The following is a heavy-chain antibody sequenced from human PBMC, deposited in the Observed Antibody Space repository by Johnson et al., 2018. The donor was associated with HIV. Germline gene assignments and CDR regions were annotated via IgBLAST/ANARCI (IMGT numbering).Heavy chain of an antibody. J-gene: IGHJ3*02. CDR1: GFTFSSYD. D-gene: IGHD2-15*01. CDR3: ARDMCSGGSCYAFDI. V-gene: IGHV3-13*01. Sequence: VQLVESGGGLKQPGGSLRLSCAASGFTFSSYDMHWVRQATGKGLEWVSTIGTAGDTYYPGSVKGRFTVSREDAKNTLYLQMNSLRAEDTAVYYCARDMCSGGSCYAFDIWGQGTMVTVSS. CDR2: IGTAGDT.